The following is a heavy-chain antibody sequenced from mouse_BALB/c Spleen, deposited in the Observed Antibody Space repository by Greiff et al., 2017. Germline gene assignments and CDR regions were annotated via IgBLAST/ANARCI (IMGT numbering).Heavy chain of an antibody. CDR3: ARRGDGYHDY. Sequence: LQESGAELARPGASVKLSCKASGYTFTSYWMQWVKQRPGQGLEWIGAIYPGDGDTRYTQKFKGKATLTADKSSSTAYMQLSSLASEDSAVYYCARRGDGYHDYWGQGTTLTVSS. J-gene: IGHJ2*01. V-gene: IGHV1-87*01. CDR2: IYPGDGDT. D-gene: IGHD2-3*01. CDR1: GYTFTSYW.